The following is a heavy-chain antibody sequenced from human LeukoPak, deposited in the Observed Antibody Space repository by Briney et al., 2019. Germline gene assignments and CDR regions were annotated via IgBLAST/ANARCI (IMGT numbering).Heavy chain of an antibody. CDR1: GFSFSSYG. D-gene: IGHD5-18*01. V-gene: IGHV3-30*02. CDR3: AKGRTGFSYGYGIDY. J-gene: IGHJ4*02. CDR2: IRYDGSNK. Sequence: GGSLRLSCAASGFSFSSYGMHWVRQAPGKGLEWVAFIRYDGSNKYYADSVKGRFTISRDNSKNTLYLQMNSLRAEDAAIYYCAKGRTGFSYGYGIDYWGQGTLVTVSS.